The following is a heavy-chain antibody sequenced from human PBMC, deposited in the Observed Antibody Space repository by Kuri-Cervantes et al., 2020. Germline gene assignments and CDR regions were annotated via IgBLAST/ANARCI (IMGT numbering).Heavy chain of an antibody. V-gene: IGHV3-7*01. CDR2: IKQDGSEK. CDR3: ARDYPTPYGDYVWARYYGMDV. D-gene: IGHD4-17*01. Sequence: GESLKISCAASGFTFSSYSMNWVRQAPGKGLEWVANIKQDGSEKNYVDSVRGRFSISRDNAKNSLFLQMNSLRAEDTAVYYCARDYPTPYGDYVWARYYGMDVWGQGTTVTVSS. CDR1: GFTFSSYS. J-gene: IGHJ6*02.